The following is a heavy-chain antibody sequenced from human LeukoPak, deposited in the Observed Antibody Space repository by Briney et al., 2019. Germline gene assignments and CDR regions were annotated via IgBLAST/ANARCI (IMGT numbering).Heavy chain of an antibody. CDR1: GGSISSYY. CDR3: ARRGSGWYYFDY. J-gene: IGHJ4*02. Sequence: PSETLSLTCTVSGGSISSYYWSWLRQPPGKGLEWIGYIYYSGSTNYNPSLKSRVTISVDTSKNQFSLKLSSVTAADTAVYYCARRGSGWYYFDYWGQGTLVTVSS. V-gene: IGHV4-59*08. D-gene: IGHD6-19*01. CDR2: IYYSGST.